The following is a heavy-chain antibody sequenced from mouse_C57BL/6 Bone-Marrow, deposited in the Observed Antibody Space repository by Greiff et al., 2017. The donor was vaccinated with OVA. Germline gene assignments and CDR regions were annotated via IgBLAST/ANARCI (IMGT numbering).Heavy chain of an antibody. J-gene: IGHJ4*01. V-gene: IGHV7-3*01. CDR3: ARCSITTVVEDAMDY. D-gene: IGHD1-1*01. CDR1: GFTFTDYY. CDR2: IRNKANGYTT. Sequence: EVQGVESGGGLVQPGGSLGLSCAASGFTFTDYYMSWVRQPPGKALEWLGFIRNKANGYTTEYSASVKGRFTISSDNSQSILYLQMNALRADDSATYYCARCSITTVVEDAMDYWGQGTSVTVSS.